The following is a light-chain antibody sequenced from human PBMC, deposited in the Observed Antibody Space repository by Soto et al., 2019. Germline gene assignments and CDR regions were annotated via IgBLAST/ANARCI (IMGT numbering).Light chain of an antibody. CDR2: DAS. CDR1: QDISDS. Sequence: DIQMTQSPSSLSASLGARVTITCQASQDISDSLSWYQHKPGKAPKLLIYDASTLETGVPSRFSASGSWTHNTCAISSLHTEGIATYYCLQCANLASTFGQGTRLEIK. V-gene: IGKV1-33*01. J-gene: IGKJ5*01. CDR3: LQCANLAST.